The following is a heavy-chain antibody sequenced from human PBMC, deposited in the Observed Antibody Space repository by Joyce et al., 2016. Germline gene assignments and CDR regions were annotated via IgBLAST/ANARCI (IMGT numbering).Heavy chain of an antibody. J-gene: IGHJ3*02. Sequence: EVQLVESGGGLVQPGGSLRLSCAASGFTFSSYSMNWVRQAPGKGLEWVSYISSSSITIYYADSVKGRFTISRENAKNSLYLQMNSLRAEDTAVYYCAKADYGDKIDAFDIWGQGTMVTVSS. CDR2: ISSSSITI. CDR3: AKADYGDKIDAFDI. V-gene: IGHV3-48*01. D-gene: IGHD4-17*01. CDR1: GFTFSSYS.